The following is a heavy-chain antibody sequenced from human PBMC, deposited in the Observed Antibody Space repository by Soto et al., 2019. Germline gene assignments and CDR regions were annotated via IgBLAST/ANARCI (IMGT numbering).Heavy chain of an antibody. CDR2: ISTYTGNT. CDR1: GYTFTNYD. V-gene: IGHV1-18*01. Sequence: QVHLVQSGAEVKKPGASVKVSCKASGYTFTNYDINWVRQAPGQGLEWMGWISTYTGNTNYAQKLRARVTITTDTATSTAYMELRSLRSDDTAVYYCARGYYYGSGRPTPGGMDVWGQGTTVTVSS. CDR3: ARGYYYGSGRPTPGGMDV. D-gene: IGHD3-10*01. J-gene: IGHJ6*02.